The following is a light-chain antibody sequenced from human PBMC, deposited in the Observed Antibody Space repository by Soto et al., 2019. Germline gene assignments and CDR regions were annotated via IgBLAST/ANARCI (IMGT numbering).Light chain of an antibody. CDR2: RNN. V-gene: IGLV1-47*01. CDR1: NSNVGGGYD. J-gene: IGLJ3*02. Sequence: QSVLTQPPSVSGAPGQTVTISCTGSNSNVGGGYDVHWYQQLPGSAPKLLIQRNNERPSGVPDRFSGSKSGTSVSLAISGLRSDDEATYYCAAWDDTLDAQVFGGGTKVTVL. CDR3: AAWDDTLDAQV.